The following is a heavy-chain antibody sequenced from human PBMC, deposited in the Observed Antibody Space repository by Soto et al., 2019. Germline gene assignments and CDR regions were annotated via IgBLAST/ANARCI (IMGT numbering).Heavy chain of an antibody. CDR2: ISSDGNIG. V-gene: IGHV3-30*18. J-gene: IGHJ6*03. CDR3: AKCSSTRCLNNYMDV. CDR1: GFTFSSYG. D-gene: IGHD2-2*01. Sequence: GGSLRLSCAASGFTFSSYGMHWVRQAPGKGPEWVAVISSDGNIGYYVDSVKGRFSISRDSSKSTLYLQMNSLRAEDTAVYYCAKCSSTRCLNNYMDVWGIGTTVTVSS.